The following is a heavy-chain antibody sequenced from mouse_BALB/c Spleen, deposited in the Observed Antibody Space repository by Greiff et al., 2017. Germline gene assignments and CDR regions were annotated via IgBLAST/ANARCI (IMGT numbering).Heavy chain of an antibody. V-gene: IGHV2-9*02. CDR1: GFSLTSYG. CDR3: ARDHYYGFAY. Sequence: VKLMESGPGLVAPSQSLSITCTVSGFSLTSYGVHWVRQPPGKGLEWLGVIWAGGSTNYNSALMSRLSISKDNSKSQVFLKMNSLQTDDTAMYCCARDHYYGFAYWGQGTLVTVSA. D-gene: IGHD1-2*01. J-gene: IGHJ3*01. CDR2: IWAGGST.